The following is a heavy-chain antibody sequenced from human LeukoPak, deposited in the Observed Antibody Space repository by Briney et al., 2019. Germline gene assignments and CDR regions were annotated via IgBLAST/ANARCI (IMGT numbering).Heavy chain of an antibody. V-gene: IGHV5-51*01. D-gene: IGHD2-8*01. CDR1: GYNFANYW. CDR2: IYPGDSDT. Sequence: GESLKISCKGSGYNFANYWIGWVRKMPGKGLEWMVTIYPGDSDTRYSPSFQGQVTISADKSISIAYLQWSSLKASHTAMYHCARRRHCTSGACEDFDFWGQGTLVTVSS. CDR3: ARRRHCTSGACEDFDF. J-gene: IGHJ4*02.